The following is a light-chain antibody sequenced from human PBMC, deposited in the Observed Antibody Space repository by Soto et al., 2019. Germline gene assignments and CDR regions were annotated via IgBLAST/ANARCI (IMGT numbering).Light chain of an antibody. CDR1: QSLRHSSGYYC. CDR3: MEASTVSWT. CDR2: LGS. Sequence: DIVLIQSPPSLTVTPGEPASISCRSGQSLRHSSGYYCLDWYLQKPGQSPQLLIYLGSNRASGVPDRFSGSGSGTDFTLNISRVEAEDVGVYYCMEASTVSWTFGQGTKVDIK. J-gene: IGKJ1*01. V-gene: IGKV2-28*01.